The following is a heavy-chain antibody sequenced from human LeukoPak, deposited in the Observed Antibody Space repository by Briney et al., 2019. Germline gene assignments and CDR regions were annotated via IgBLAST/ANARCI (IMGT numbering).Heavy chain of an antibody. CDR2: ITYSGST. CDR1: GGSISSSTYY. J-gene: IGHJ4*02. CDR3: ARQGVGATDC. V-gene: IGHV4-39*01. Sequence: SETLSLTCTVTGGSISSSTYYWAWIRQSPGKGLEWIGSITYSGSTYYNPSLESRVTISVDTSKNQFSLRLISVTAVDTAVYYCARQGVGATDCWGQGTLVTVSS. D-gene: IGHD1-26*01.